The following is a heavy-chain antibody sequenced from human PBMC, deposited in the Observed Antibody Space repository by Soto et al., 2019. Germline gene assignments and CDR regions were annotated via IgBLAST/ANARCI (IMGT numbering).Heavy chain of an antibody. V-gene: IGHV3-23*01. CDR2: ISDSGGST. J-gene: IGHJ4*02. D-gene: IGHD1-26*01. Sequence: PGGSLRLSCAASGFTFSTYAMSWVRQAPGKGLEWVSAISDSGGSTYYADSVKGRFTISRDTSKNQVVLTMTNMDPVDTATYYCAHRRSGIVASFDYWGQGTLVTVSS. CDR3: AHRRSGIVASFDY. CDR1: GFTFSTYA.